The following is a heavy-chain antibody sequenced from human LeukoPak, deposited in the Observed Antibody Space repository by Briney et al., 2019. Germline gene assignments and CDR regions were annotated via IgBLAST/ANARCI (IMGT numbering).Heavy chain of an antibody. Sequence: GGSLRLSCAASGFTFSSYAMSWVRQAPGKGREWGSAISGSCGSKYYADSVKGRFTISRDNSKTTLYLQMNSLRAEDTAVYYCAKGEQQLVLFYYMDVWGKGTTVTVSS. CDR2: ISGSCGSK. V-gene: IGHV3-23*01. CDR3: AKGEQQLVLFYYMDV. CDR1: GFTFSSYA. D-gene: IGHD6-13*01. J-gene: IGHJ6*03.